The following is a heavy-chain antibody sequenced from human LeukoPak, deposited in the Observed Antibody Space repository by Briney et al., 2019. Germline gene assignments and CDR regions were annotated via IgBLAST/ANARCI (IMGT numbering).Heavy chain of an antibody. J-gene: IGHJ4*02. V-gene: IGHV3-11*06. Sequence: SVKGRFTISRDNAKNSLCLQMGSLRAEDTAVYYCATDTPKTAAFDYWGQGTLVTVSS. CDR3: ATDTPKTAAFDY. D-gene: IGHD1-1*01.